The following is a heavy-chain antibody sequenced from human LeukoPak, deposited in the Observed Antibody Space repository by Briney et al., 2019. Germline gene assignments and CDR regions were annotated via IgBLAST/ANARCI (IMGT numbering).Heavy chain of an antibody. J-gene: IGHJ4*02. CDR2: IIPIFGTA. Sequence: GSSVKVSCKASGGTFSSYAISWVRQAPGQGLEWVGGIIPIFGTANYAQKFQGRVTITADESTSTAYMELSSLRSEDTAVYYCARDAHYYDSSGPFDYWGQGTLVTVSS. D-gene: IGHD3-22*01. CDR1: GGTFSSYA. V-gene: IGHV1-69*01. CDR3: ARDAHYYDSSGPFDY.